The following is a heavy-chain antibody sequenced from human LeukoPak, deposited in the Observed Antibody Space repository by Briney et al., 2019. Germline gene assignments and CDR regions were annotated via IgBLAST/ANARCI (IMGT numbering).Heavy chain of an antibody. CDR2: IYYSGSA. V-gene: IGHV4-30-4*08. CDR3: AREIDYTFDY. Sequence: SETLSLTCTVSGGSISSGVYYWSWIRQPPGKGLEWIGYIYYSGSAYYNPSLKSRVTISVDTSKNQFSLKLSSVTSADTAVYYCAREIDYTFDYWGQGTLVTVSS. CDR1: GGSISSGVYY. D-gene: IGHD4-11*01. J-gene: IGHJ4*02.